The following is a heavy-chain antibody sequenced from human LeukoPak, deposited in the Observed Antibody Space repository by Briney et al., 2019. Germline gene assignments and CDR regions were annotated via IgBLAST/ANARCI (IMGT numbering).Heavy chain of an antibody. Sequence: SETLSLTCTVSDGSISSSSYYWGWIRQPPGKGLEWIGYIYYSGRTNYNPSLKSRVTISVDTSKNQFSLKLRSVTAADTAVYYCARGLQWELLGAFDIWGQGTMVTVSS. CDR2: IYYSGRT. J-gene: IGHJ3*02. V-gene: IGHV4-61*05. CDR1: DGSISSSSYY. CDR3: ARGLQWELLGAFDI. D-gene: IGHD1-26*01.